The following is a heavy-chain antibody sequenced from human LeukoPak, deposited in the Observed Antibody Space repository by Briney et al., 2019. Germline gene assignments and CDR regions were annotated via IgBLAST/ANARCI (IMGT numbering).Heavy chain of an antibody. V-gene: IGHV3-23*01. CDR2: ITTSDGNT. CDR1: GFTFSSYT. CDR3: AKDGGLWVSAHWGDS. J-gene: IGHJ5*01. D-gene: IGHD7-27*01. Sequence: GGSLRLSCAASGFTFSSYTMSWVRQAPGKGLEWVSTITTSDGNTYYADSVKGRFSVSRDNSKNTLFLQMNSLRAEDTAVYYCAKDGGLWVSAHWGDSWGRGTLVTVSS.